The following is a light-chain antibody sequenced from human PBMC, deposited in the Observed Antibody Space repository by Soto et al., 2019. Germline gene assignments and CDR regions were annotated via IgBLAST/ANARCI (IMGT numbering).Light chain of an antibody. V-gene: IGKV1-27*01. Sequence: DIQMTQSPSSLSASVGDRVTITCRASQGISNYLAWYQQKPGKVPKLLIYAASTLHSGVPSRFSGSGSGTEFTLTISTLQSEDFATYFCQESYNSPAVSFGGGTKVDIK. J-gene: IGKJ4*01. CDR1: QGISNY. CDR2: AAS. CDR3: QESYNSPAVS.